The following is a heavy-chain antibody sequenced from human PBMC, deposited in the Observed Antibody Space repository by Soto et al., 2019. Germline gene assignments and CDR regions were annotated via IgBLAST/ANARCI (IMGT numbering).Heavy chain of an antibody. CDR2: IYFSGST. Sequence: QLQLQESGPGLVKPSETLSLTCTVSGGSISSHNYYWGWIRQPPGKGLEWIGSIYFSGSTWYNPSLKSRVTLSVDTSKNQFSLKLSSVTAADTAVFYCASLVGPNAGGFHNWGQGTLVTVSS. D-gene: IGHD2-2*01. CDR3: ASLVGPNAGGFHN. J-gene: IGHJ4*02. V-gene: IGHV4-39*01. CDR1: GGSISSHNYY.